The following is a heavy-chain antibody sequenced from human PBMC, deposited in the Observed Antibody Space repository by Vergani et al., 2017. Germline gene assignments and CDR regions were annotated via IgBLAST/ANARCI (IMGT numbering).Heavy chain of an antibody. Sequence: EVQLVESGGGLVQPGRSLRLSCAASGFTFDDYAMHWVRQAPGKGLEWVSGISWNSGSIGYADSVKGRFTISRDNAKNSLYLQMNSLRAEDTALYYCARDRRAGTPYYYGMDVWGQGTTVTVSS. D-gene: IGHD2-15*01. CDR3: ARDRRAGTPYYYGMDV. V-gene: IGHV3-9*01. CDR1: GFTFDDYA. CDR2: ISWNSGSI. J-gene: IGHJ6*02.